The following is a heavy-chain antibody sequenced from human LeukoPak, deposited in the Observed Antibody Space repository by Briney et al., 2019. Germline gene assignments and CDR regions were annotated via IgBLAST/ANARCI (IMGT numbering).Heavy chain of an antibody. Sequence: PGESLKISCKGTGYSFTSYWIGCVRQMPGKGLEWMGIIYPGDSDTRYSPSFQGQVTISADKSISTAYLQWSSLKASDTAMYYCARVPAAIRYYYYYGMDVWGQGTTVTVSS. V-gene: IGHV5-51*01. CDR3: ARVPAAIRYYYYYGMDV. J-gene: IGHJ6*02. D-gene: IGHD2-2*01. CDR1: GYSFTSYW. CDR2: IYPGDSDT.